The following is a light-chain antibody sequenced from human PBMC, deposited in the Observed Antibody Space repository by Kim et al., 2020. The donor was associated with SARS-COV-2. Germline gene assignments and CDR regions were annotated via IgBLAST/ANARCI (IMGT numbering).Light chain of an antibody. Sequence: SPGESATLSYRASQSVSSSYLAWYQQKPGQAPRLLIYGASSRATGIPDRFSGSGSGTDFTLTISRLEPEDFAVYYCQQYGSSPRTFGQGTKVDIK. CDR1: QSVSSSY. CDR2: GAS. J-gene: IGKJ1*01. CDR3: QQYGSSPRT. V-gene: IGKV3-20*01.